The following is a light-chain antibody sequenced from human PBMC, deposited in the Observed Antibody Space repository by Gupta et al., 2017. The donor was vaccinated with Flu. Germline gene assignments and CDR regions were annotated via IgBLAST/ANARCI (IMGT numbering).Light chain of an antibody. CDR2: WNN. CDR1: TPNIGSNY. CDR3: VAWDDSRSGPV. J-gene: IGLJ2*01. V-gene: IGLV1-47*01. Sequence: QSVLTQPPSASGTPGQRVTISCSGSTPNIGSNYVYWYRQLPGTAPKLLIFWNNQRPSGVPARFSGAKSGTSASLASSGLRAEDEADYYCVAWDDSRSGPVFGGGTKLTVL.